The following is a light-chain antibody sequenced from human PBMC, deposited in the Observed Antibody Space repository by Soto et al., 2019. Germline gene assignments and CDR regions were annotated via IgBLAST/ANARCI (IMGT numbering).Light chain of an antibody. Sequence: QSALTQPASVSGSPGQSITISCTGPSSDVGAYKHVSWDQQHPGKAPKLMIYDVSNRPSGVSNRFSGSKSGNTASLTISGLQAEDEADSYCSSYTSTNTVVFGGGTKLAVL. CDR3: SSYTSTNTVV. V-gene: IGLV2-14*01. CDR2: DVS. J-gene: IGLJ2*01. CDR1: SSDVGAYKH.